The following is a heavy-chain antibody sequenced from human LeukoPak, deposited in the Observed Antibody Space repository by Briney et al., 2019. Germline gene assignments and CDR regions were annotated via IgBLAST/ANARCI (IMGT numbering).Heavy chain of an antibody. Sequence: GGSLRLSCAASGFTFSDYWMTWVRQAPGKGLEWVANIKQDGSETYYVDSVKGRFTISRDNAKNSLSLQMNSLRAEDTAVYYCARQRGSGCLDYWGQGTLVTVSS. J-gene: IGHJ4*02. CDR2: IKQDGSET. D-gene: IGHD6-19*01. V-gene: IGHV3-7*01. CDR3: ARQRGSGCLDY. CDR1: GFTFSDYW.